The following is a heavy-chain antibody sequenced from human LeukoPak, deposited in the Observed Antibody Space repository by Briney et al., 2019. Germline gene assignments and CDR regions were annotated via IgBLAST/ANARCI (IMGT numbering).Heavy chain of an antibody. CDR1: GFSFGGYA. CDR2: ISGSGAST. V-gene: IGHV3-23*01. CDR3: AKGSRGYSNYYFDS. D-gene: IGHD5-12*01. Sequence: GGSLRLSCAASGFSFGGYAMSWVRQAPGKGLEWVSSISGSGASTYYADSVRGRFTISRDNSGSTLCVQMNSLKVEDTAVYYCAKGSRGYSNYYFDSWGQGTLVTVSS. J-gene: IGHJ4*02.